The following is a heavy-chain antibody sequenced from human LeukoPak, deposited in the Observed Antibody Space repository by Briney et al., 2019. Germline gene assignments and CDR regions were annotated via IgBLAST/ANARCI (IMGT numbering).Heavy chain of an antibody. Sequence: PRGSLRLSCSPSGLNLSNYAMSWARQAPGKGLEWVSLIISSSGSTFYADSVKGRFTISRDNSKNTLYLQMNSLRAEDTAVYYCAKGGYDYVELGYFDYWGQGTLVTVSS. CDR1: GLNLSNYA. J-gene: IGHJ4*02. V-gene: IGHV3-23*01. CDR2: IISSSGST. CDR3: AKGGYDYVELGYFDY. D-gene: IGHD5-12*01.